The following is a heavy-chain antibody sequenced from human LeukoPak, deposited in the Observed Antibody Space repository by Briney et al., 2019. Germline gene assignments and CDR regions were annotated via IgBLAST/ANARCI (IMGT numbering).Heavy chain of an antibody. V-gene: IGHV1-18*01. CDR2: ISAYNGNT. CDR1: GYTFTSYG. J-gene: IGHJ4*02. D-gene: IGHD6-13*01. Sequence: ASVKVSCKASGYTFTSYGITWVRQAPGQALEWMVWISAYNGNTNYAQKLQGRVTMTTDTCTSTAYMELRSLRSDDTAVYYCAREYSSSWYGYIYWGQGTLVTVSS. CDR3: AREYSSSWYGYIY.